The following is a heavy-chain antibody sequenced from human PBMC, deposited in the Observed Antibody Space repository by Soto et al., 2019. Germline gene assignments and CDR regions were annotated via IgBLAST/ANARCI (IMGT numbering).Heavy chain of an antibody. J-gene: IGHJ6*02. CDR3: AVLTMVRGVMQYYYYGMDV. CDR1: GYTFTSYG. V-gene: IGHV1-18*01. Sequence: GAAVKVSCKASGYTFTSYGISWGRQAPGQGLDWMGWISAYNGNTNYAQKLQGRVTMTTDTSTSTAYMELRSLRSDDTAVYYCAVLTMVRGVMQYYYYGMDVWGQGTTVTVSS. CDR2: ISAYNGNT. D-gene: IGHD3-10*01.